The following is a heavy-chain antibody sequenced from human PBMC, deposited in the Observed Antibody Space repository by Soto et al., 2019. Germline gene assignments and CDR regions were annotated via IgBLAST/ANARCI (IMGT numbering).Heavy chain of an antibody. CDR1: GFTFSTYA. J-gene: IGHJ4*02. V-gene: IGHV3-23*01. D-gene: IGHD3-3*01. CDR3: ADGGEWSFNFVY. CDR2: ISASGDNS. Sequence: VWSLRLSFAASGFTFSTYAMSWVRQAPGKGLEWVVGISASGDNSYYADSVKGRFTISRDNSKGTLYLQMNNLRAEDTAVYYCADGGEWSFNFVYWGQGTLVTVSS.